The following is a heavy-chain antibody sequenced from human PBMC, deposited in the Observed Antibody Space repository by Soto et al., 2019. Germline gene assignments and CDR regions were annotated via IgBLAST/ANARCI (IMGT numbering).Heavy chain of an antibody. D-gene: IGHD2-8*02. CDR1: GGSFSGYY. CDR2: INHSGST. CDR3: ARDKITGLFDY. Sequence: QVQLQQWGAGLLKPSETLSLTCAVYGGSFSGYYWTWIRQPPGTGLEWIGEINHSGSTNYNPSLKSRVTISVHTTKNQFSLKLTSGTAADTAVYYCARDKITGLFDYWGQGTLVTVSS. V-gene: IGHV4-34*01. J-gene: IGHJ4*02.